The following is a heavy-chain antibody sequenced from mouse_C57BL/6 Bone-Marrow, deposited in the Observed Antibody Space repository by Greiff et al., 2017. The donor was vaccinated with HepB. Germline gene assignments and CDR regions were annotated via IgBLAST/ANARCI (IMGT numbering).Heavy chain of an antibody. D-gene: IGHD1-1*01. V-gene: IGHV1-52*01. CDR2: IDPSDSET. Sequence: QVHVKQPGAELVRPGSSVKLSCKASGYTFTSYWMHWVKQRPIQGLEWIGNIDPSDSETHYNQKFKDKATLTVDKSSSTAYMQLSSLTSEDSAVYYCARGKVSTVVEMDYWGQGTSVTVSS. CDR3: ARGKVSTVVEMDY. J-gene: IGHJ4*01. CDR1: GYTFTSYW.